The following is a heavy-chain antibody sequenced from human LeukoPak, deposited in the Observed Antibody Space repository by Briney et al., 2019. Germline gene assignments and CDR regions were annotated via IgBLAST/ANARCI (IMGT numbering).Heavy chain of an antibody. D-gene: IGHD7-27*01. CDR1: GFTFSNAW. J-gene: IGHJ3*02. CDR3: TKNWDEAVAFDI. Sequence: GGSLRLSCAASGFTFSNAWMSWVRQAPGKGLEWVGRIKSKTDGGTTDYAAPVKGRFTISRDDSKNTLYLQMSSLKTEDTAVYYCTKNWDEAVAFDIWGQGTMVTVSS. V-gene: IGHV3-15*01. CDR2: IKSKTDGGTT.